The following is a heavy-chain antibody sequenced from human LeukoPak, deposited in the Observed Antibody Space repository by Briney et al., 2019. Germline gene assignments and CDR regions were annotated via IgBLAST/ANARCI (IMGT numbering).Heavy chain of an antibody. D-gene: IGHD4-17*01. Sequence: ASVKVSCKASGYTFTSYGISWVRQAPGQGLEWMGWISAYNGNTNYAQKLQGRVTMTTDISTSTAYMELRSLRSDDTAVYYCARDGGLDYGDYILDYWGQGTLVTVSS. J-gene: IGHJ4*02. V-gene: IGHV1-18*01. CDR1: GYTFTSYG. CDR2: ISAYNGNT. CDR3: ARDGGLDYGDYILDY.